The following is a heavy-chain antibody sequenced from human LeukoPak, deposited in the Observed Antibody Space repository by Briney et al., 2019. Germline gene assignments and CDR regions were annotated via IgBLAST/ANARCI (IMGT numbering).Heavy chain of an antibody. Sequence: SVKVSCKASGGTFSSYAISWVRQAPGQGLEWMGGIIPIFGTANYAQKFQGRVTITADESTSTAYMELSSLRSEDTPVYYCARDLSKAAGTFYNWFDPWGQGTLVTVSS. D-gene: IGHD6-13*01. CDR1: GGTFSSYA. J-gene: IGHJ5*02. CDR3: ARDLSKAAGTFYNWFDP. CDR2: IIPIFGTA. V-gene: IGHV1-69*13.